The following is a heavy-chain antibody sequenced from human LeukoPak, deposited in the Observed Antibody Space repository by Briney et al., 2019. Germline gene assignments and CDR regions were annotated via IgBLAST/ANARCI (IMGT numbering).Heavy chain of an antibody. CDR2: IYPGDSDT. V-gene: IGHV5-51*01. CDR3: ARRSYSNYGLVADH. J-gene: IGHJ4*02. CDR1: GYSFTNYW. D-gene: IGHD4-11*01. Sequence: GESLKISFQGSGYSFTNYWIGWVRQMPGKGLEWMGIIYPGDSDTRYSPSFQGQVTISADKSISTAYLQWNSLKASDTAMYYCARRSYSNYGLVADHWGQGTLVTVPS.